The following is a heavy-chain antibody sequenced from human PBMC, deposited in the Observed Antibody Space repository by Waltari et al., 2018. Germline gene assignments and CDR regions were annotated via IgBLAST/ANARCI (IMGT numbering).Heavy chain of an antibody. CDR2: ISLDGVNK. D-gene: IGHD6-13*01. CDR1: GFTFSNPS. CDR3: AKDAAAAPAYYYYKDV. J-gene: IGHJ6*03. V-gene: IGHV3-30*18. Sequence: QVQLVESGGGVVQPGRSLRLSCAASGFTFSNPSMHWVRQAPGKGLEWVAVISLDGVNKDYGDSVKGRFTISRDNSKNTLYLQMNSLRAEDTAVYYCAKDAAAAPAYYYYKDVWGKGTTVTISS.